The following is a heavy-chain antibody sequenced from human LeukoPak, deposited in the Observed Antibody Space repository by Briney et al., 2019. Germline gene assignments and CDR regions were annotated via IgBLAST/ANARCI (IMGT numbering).Heavy chain of an antibody. Sequence: GGSLRLSCTASGFIFSGSWMAWIRQAPGKGLEWVAIIKKDGSEKYYVDSMKGRFTISRDNAKNSLFLQMNSLRVEDTAIYYCTTDTWYSAGHWGQGTLVTVSS. CDR2: IKKDGSEK. D-gene: IGHD2-15*01. CDR3: TTDTWYSAGH. V-gene: IGHV3-7*03. J-gene: IGHJ4*02. CDR1: GFIFSGSW.